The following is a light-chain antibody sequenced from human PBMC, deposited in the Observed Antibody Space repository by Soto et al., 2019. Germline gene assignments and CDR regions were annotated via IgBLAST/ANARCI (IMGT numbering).Light chain of an antibody. Sequence: QSVLTQPASVSGSPGQSITISCTGTSNDVGGYNYVSWYQQHPGKAPKLMIYDVSNRPSGVSNRFSGSKSGNTASLTISGLQADDEADYYCSSYTSSSTRGVFGTGTKLTVL. J-gene: IGLJ1*01. CDR3: SSYTSSSTRGV. CDR2: DVS. V-gene: IGLV2-14*01. CDR1: SNDVGGYNY.